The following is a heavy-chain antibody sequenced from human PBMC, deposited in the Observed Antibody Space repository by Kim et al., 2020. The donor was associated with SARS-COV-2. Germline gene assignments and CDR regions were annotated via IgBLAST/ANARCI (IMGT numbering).Heavy chain of an antibody. J-gene: IGHJ4*02. D-gene: IGHD3-22*01. CDR1: GGSISSGGYY. Sequence: SETLSLTCTVSGGSISSGGYYWSWIRQHPGKGLEWIGYIYYSGSTYYNPSLKSRVTISVDTSKNQFSLKLSSVTAADTAVYYCARTRITMIVVVTHFDYWGQGTLVTVYS. CDR3: ARTRITMIVVVTHFDY. CDR2: IYYSGST. V-gene: IGHV4-31*03.